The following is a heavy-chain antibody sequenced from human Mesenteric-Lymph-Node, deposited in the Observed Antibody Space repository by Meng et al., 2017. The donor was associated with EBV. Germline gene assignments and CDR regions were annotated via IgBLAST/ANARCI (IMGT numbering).Heavy chain of an antibody. J-gene: IGHJ5*02. CDR2: IYYRGDT. CDR1: GGSLSPYY. D-gene: IGHD2-15*01. V-gene: IGHV4-59*01. CDR3: TKVACRGGNCEVGRLDP. Sequence: QVQLQESGPGRVKPSEPLSLTCTVSGGSLSPYYWSWIRQSPGKGLEWIGYIYYRGDTNYNPSLESRVTISIDTSKNQFSLQLTSLTAADTAVYYCTKVACRGGNCEVGRLDPWGQGTLVTVSS.